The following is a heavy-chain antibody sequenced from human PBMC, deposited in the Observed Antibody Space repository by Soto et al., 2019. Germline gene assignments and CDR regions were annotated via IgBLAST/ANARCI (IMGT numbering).Heavy chain of an antibody. V-gene: IGHV1-24*01. J-gene: IGHJ4*02. CDR2: LDYEEGER. CDR3: AAGVTTFDY. CDR1: GTSLSGLP. Sequence: ASVKVSCKVSGTSLSGLPMHWVRQAPGKGLEWMGSLDYEEGERSFAHRFQGRLTVTEDTSTDTAYMELSSLMSEDTAVYYCAAGVTTFDYCGQGTLVTVS. D-gene: IGHD4-17*01.